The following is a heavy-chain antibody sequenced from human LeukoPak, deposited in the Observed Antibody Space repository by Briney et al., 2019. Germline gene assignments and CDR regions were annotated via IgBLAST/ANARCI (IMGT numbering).Heavy chain of an antibody. D-gene: IGHD6-13*01. J-gene: IGHJ4*02. CDR3: ASSDSSSWSVTFDY. V-gene: IGHV4-61*02. Sequence: SETLSLTCTVSGGSISSGSYYWSWIRQPAGKGLEWIGRIYTSGSTNYNPSLKSRVTISVDTSKNQFSLKLSSVTAADTAVYYCASSDSSSWSVTFDYWGQGTLVTVSS. CDR1: GGSISSGSYY. CDR2: IYTSGST.